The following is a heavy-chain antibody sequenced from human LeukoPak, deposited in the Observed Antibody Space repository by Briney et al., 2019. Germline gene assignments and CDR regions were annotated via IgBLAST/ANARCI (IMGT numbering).Heavy chain of an antibody. CDR2: ISYDGSKK. J-gene: IGHJ6*02. CDR3: AKSTGRGIYYSFNGMDV. Sequence: GGSLRLSCEGSGFPFNSFAIHWVRQAPGRGLEWVTVISYDGSKKYYADSVRGRFSISRDNSKNTVYVQMSGLRAEDTAVYYCAKSTGRGIYYSFNGMDVWGQGTTVIVSS. CDR1: GFPFNSFA. V-gene: IGHV3-30*18. D-gene: IGHD3-16*01.